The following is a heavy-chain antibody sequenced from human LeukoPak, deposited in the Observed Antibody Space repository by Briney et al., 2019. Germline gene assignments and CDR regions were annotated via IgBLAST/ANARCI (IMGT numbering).Heavy chain of an antibody. D-gene: IGHD3-10*01. Sequence: GASVKVSCKASGGTFSSYAISWVRQAPGQGLEWMGRIIPILGIANYAQKFQGRVTITADKSTSTAYMELSSLRSEDTAVYYCARWVTMVRGVADFDYWGQGTLVTVPS. CDR2: IIPILGIA. V-gene: IGHV1-69*04. CDR1: GGTFSSYA. J-gene: IGHJ4*02. CDR3: ARWVTMVRGVADFDY.